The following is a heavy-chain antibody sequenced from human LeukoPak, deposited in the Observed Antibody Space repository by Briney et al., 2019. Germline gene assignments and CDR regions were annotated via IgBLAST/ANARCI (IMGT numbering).Heavy chain of an antibody. V-gene: IGHV3-7*01. D-gene: IGHD5-18*01. J-gene: IGHJ4*02. CDR2: IKKDGSEK. CDR1: GFTFSNAW. Sequence: TGGSLRLSCAAAGFTFSNAWMSWVRQAPGKGLEWVANIKKDGSEKYYVDSVKGRFTISRDSAKTSLYLQMNSLRAEDTAVYYCARDLSGVTGYTYGRGTDYWGQGTLVTVSS. CDR3: ARDLSGVTGYTYGRGTDY.